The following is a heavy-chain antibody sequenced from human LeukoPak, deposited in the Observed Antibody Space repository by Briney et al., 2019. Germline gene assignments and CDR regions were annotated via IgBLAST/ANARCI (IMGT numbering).Heavy chain of an antibody. J-gene: IGHJ3*02. CDR3: ARVGNYYDSSGLAFDI. CDR2: ISAYNGNT. Sequence: ASVKVSCKASGYTFTSYGISWVRQAPGQGLEWMGWISAYNGNTNYAQKLQGRVTMTTDTSTSTAYMELRSLRSDDTAVYYCARVGNYYDSSGLAFDIWAKGQWSPSLQ. V-gene: IGHV1-18*01. D-gene: IGHD3-22*01. CDR1: GYTFTSYG.